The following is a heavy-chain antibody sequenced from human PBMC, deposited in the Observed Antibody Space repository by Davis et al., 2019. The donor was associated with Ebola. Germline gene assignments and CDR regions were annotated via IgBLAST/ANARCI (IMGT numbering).Heavy chain of an antibody. D-gene: IGHD2-15*01. V-gene: IGHV1-46*01. CDR1: GYTFTSFY. Sequence: ASVKVSCKASGYTFTSFYMHWVRQAPGQGPEWMAMINPTTGATTVAQNFQGRLILTTDTSTTTVYLDLTSLRFDDTAMYYCAREYCSGGGCSRAFDYYYFGMDVWGPGTTVTVSS. J-gene: IGHJ6*02. CDR3: AREYCSGGGCSRAFDYYYFGMDV. CDR2: INPTTGAT.